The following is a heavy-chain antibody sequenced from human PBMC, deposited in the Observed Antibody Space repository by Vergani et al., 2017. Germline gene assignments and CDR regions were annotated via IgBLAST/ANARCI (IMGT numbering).Heavy chain of an antibody. CDR1: GYTFTGYY. Sequence: QVQLVQSGAEVKKPGASVKVSCKASGYTFTGYYMHWVRQAPGQGLEWMGGINANSGGTNYAQKFQGRVTMTRDTSISTAYMELSRLRSDDTAVYYCARVEYSSSWLCAFDIWGQGTMVTVSS. J-gene: IGHJ3*02. CDR3: ARVEYSSSWLCAFDI. D-gene: IGHD6-13*01. CDR2: INANSGGT. V-gene: IGHV1-2*02.